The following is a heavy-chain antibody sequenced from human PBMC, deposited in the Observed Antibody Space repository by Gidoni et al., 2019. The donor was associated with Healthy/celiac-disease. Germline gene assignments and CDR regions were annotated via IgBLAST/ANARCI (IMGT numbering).Heavy chain of an antibody. Sequence: QITLKESGPTLVKPTQTLTLTCTFSGFSLRTRGVGVGWIRQPPGKAREWLALIYWDDDKRSSPSLKSRLTITKATSKTQVVLTMTTMDPVDTATYYCSHSREYSSSSESKNYYYYYGLDVWGQGTTVTVSS. CDR1: GFSLRTRGVG. J-gene: IGHJ6*02. D-gene: IGHD6-6*01. CDR3: SHSREYSSSSESKNYYYYYGLDV. CDR2: IYWDDDK. V-gene: IGHV2-5*02.